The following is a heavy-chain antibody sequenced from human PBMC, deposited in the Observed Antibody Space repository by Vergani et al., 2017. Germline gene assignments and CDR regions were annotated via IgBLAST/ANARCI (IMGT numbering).Heavy chain of an antibody. CDR3: ARAPVAGNCFDP. D-gene: IGHD6-19*01. CDR2: ISYTGST. V-gene: IGHV4-31*02. Sequence: QVQLQESGPGLVKPSQTLSHTCIVSGGSINSGGYFWSWIRQLPGKGLEWVGYISYTGSTTYNPSLKSRVIVSVDTTKNQFSLKLTSVTAADTAIYYCARAPVAGNCFDPWGQGTLVTVSS. J-gene: IGHJ5*02. CDR1: GGSINSGGYF.